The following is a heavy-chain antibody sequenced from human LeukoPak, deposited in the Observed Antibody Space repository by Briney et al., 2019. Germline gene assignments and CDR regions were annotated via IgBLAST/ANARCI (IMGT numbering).Heavy chain of an antibody. CDR1: GFTFSSYS. CDR3: AKAGSSSWDEYFQH. J-gene: IGHJ1*01. V-gene: IGHV3-48*01. Sequence: GGSLRLSCAASGFTFSSYSMNWVRQAPGKGLEWVSYISSSSSTIYYADSVKGRFTISRDNSKNTLYLQMNSLRAEDTAVYYCAKAGSSSWDEYFQHWGQGTLVTVSS. CDR2: ISSSSSTI. D-gene: IGHD6-13*01.